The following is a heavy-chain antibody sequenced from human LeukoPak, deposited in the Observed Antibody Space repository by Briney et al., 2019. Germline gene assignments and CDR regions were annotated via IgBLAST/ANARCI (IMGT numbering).Heavy chain of an antibody. CDR1: GFTFSSYS. J-gene: IGHJ4*02. V-gene: IGHV3-30*03. CDR2: ISYDGSNK. CDR3: ARDRKDIVLMVYALYSYYFDY. Sequence: PGGSLRLSCAASGFTFSSYSVNWVRQAPGKGLEWVAVISYDGSNKYYADSVKGRFTISRDNSKNTLYLQMNSLRAEDTAVYYCARDRKDIVLMVYALYSYYFDYWGQGTLVTVSS. D-gene: IGHD2-8*01.